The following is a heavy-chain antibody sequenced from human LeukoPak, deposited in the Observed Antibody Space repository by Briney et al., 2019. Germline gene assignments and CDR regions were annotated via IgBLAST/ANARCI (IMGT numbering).Heavy chain of an antibody. D-gene: IGHD3-22*01. CDR2: IYYSGST. Sequence: SSETLSPTCTVSGGSISSSSYYWGWVRQPPGKGLEWIGSIYYSGSTYYNPSLKSRVTISVDTSKNQFSLKLSSVTAADTAVYYCARYYDSSGYYFQRYYFDYWGQGTLVTVSS. CDR3: ARYYDSSGYYFQRYYFDY. CDR1: GGSISSSSYY. J-gene: IGHJ4*02. V-gene: IGHV4-39*01.